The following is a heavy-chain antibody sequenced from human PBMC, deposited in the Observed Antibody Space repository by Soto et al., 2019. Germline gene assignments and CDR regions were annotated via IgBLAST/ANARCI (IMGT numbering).Heavy chain of an antibody. Sequence: EVQLLDSGGGLVQPGGSLRLSCVASGFTFSSYAMNWVRQAPGKGLEWVSAISGSGGSTYYGDSVKGRFTISRDNSNNTVYLQMNSLRAEDTAVYYCAKNWGSIDSWGQGTLVTVSS. V-gene: IGHV3-23*01. CDR1: GFTFSSYA. J-gene: IGHJ4*02. CDR3: AKNWGSIDS. D-gene: IGHD7-27*01. CDR2: ISGSGGST.